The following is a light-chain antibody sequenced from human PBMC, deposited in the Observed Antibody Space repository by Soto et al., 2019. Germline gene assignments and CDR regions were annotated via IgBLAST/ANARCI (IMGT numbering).Light chain of an antibody. CDR2: DVS. CDR3: YSYTSSSTYV. Sequence: QSALTQPAYVSGSPGQSITISCTGTSSDVGGYNYVSLYQQHPAKAPKVMIYDVSNRPSGVSNRFSGSKSGNTASLTISGLQAEDEADYYCYSYTSSSTYVFGTGTKLTVL. CDR1: SSDVGGYNY. J-gene: IGLJ1*01. V-gene: IGLV2-14*03.